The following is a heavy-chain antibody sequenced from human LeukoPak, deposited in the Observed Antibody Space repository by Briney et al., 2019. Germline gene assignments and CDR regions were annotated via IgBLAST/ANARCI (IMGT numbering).Heavy chain of an antibody. CDR3: ARGVAAVGTVWFDP. Sequence: SETLSLTCTVSGGSISSYYWSWIRQPPGKGLEWIGYIYSSGSTNYNPSLKSRVTISVDTSKNQFSLKLSSVTAADTAVYYCARGVAAVGTVWFDPWGQGTLVTVSS. D-gene: IGHD6-13*01. V-gene: IGHV4-59*01. J-gene: IGHJ5*02. CDR2: IYSSGST. CDR1: GGSISSYY.